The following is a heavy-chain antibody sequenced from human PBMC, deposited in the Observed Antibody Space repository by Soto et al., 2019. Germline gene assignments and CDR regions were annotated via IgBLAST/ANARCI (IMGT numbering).Heavy chain of an antibody. CDR2: MSYSGNT. CDR1: NGSISNYY. Sequence: SDTLSLTCTVSNGSISNYYWSWIRQPPGKELEWIGYMSYSGNTNYSPSLKSRVTIFLHMSANQFSLEVSSVTAADTAVYYCARDQGLVVTSRXYYYYGMDAWGQGTTVTVS. D-gene: IGHD2-21*02. CDR3: ARDQGLVVTSRXYYYYGMDA. V-gene: IGHV4-59*01. J-gene: IGHJ6*02.